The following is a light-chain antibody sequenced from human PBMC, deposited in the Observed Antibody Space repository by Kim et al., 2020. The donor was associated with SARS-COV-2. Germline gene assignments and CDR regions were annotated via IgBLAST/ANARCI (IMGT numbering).Light chain of an antibody. J-gene: IGLJ3*02. CDR2: RDS. CDR3: QLLDTSTARV. V-gene: IGLV3-9*01. CDR1: NIGSKN. Sequence: SYELTQPLSVSVALGQTARITCGGNNIGSKNVHWYQQKPGQAPVLVIYRDSNRPSGIPERFSGSNSGNTATLTISRAQAGDEADYYCQLLDTSTARVFGGGTQLTVL.